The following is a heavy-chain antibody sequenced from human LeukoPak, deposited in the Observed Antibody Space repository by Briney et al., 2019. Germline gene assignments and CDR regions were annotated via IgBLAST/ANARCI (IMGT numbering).Heavy chain of an antibody. V-gene: IGHV4-61*02. CDR1: GGSISSGSYY. J-gene: IGHJ4*02. CDR3: ARDTQYYDFWSGYYAFDY. Sequence: SETLSLTCTVSGGSISSGSYYWSWIRQPAGKGLEWIGRIYTSGSTNYNPSLKSRVTKSVDTSKNQFSLKLSSVTAADTAVYYCARDTQYYDFWSGYYAFDYWGQGTLVTVSS. CDR2: IYTSGST. D-gene: IGHD3-3*01.